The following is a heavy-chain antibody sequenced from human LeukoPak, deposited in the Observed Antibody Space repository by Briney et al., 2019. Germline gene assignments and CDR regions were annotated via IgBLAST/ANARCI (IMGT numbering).Heavy chain of an antibody. V-gene: IGHV4-39*07. CDR3: ARARVGDGYNFFFDY. CDR1: GGSISSSSYY. Sequence: SETLSLTCTVSGGSISSSSYYWGWIRQPPGKGLEWIGSIYYSGSTYYNPSLKSRVTISVDTSKNQFSLKLSSVTAADTAVYYCARARVGDGYNFFFDYWGQGTLVTVSS. D-gene: IGHD5-24*01. CDR2: IYYSGST. J-gene: IGHJ4*02.